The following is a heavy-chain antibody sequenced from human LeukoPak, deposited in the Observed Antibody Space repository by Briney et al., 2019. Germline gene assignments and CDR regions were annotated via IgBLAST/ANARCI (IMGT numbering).Heavy chain of an antibody. CDR2: IIPIFGTA. CDR3: ARGGYCSSTSCPFDF. CDR1: GGTFSSYA. V-gene: IGHV1-69*13. D-gene: IGHD2-2*01. J-gene: IGHJ4*02. Sequence: SVKVSCKASGGTFSSYAISWVRQAPGQGLEWMGGIIPIFGTANYAQKFQGRVTITADESTSTAYMELSSLRSEDTAVYYCARGGYCSSTSCPFDFWGQGTLVTVSS.